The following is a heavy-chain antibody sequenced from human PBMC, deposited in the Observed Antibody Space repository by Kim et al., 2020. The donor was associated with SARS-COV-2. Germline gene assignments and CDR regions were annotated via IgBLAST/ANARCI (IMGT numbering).Heavy chain of an antibody. D-gene: IGHD6-13*01. J-gene: IGHJ4*02. Sequence: GGSLRLSCAASGFTINTYTMHWVRQTPGKGLEWVAVISFDGNNKYYADSVKGRFTISRDNSKNTVYLQMNSLRADDTAVYYCARRYEANSWYYFGSWGQGTLVTVSS. CDR3: ARRYEANSWYYFGS. CDR1: GFTINTYT. CDR2: ISFDGNNK. V-gene: IGHV3-30-3*01.